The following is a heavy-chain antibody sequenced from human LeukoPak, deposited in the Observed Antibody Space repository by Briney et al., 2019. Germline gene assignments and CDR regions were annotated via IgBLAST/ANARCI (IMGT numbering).Heavy chain of an antibody. V-gene: IGHV3-20*04. CDR1: GFTFSSYG. D-gene: IGHD1-20*01. J-gene: IGHJ3*01. CDR2: INWNGRSR. CDR3: ARAYGKWNDVYFYAFDL. Sequence: GRSLRLSCAASGFTFSSYGMHWVRQAPGKGLEWVSGINWNGRSRGYADSVKGRFTVSRDNAKSSLYLQMNSLRAEDTALYYCARAYGKWNDVYFYAFDLWGQGTMVTVSS.